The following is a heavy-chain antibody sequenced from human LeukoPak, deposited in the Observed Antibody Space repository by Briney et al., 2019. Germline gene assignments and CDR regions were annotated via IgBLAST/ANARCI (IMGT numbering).Heavy chain of an antibody. CDR3: ARADGGYYDFWSGYSSNWFDP. J-gene: IGHJ5*02. Sequence: ASVKVSCKASGYTFTGYYTHWVRQAPGQGLEWMGWINPNSGGTNYAQKFQGRVTMTRDTSISTAYMELSRLRPDDTAVYYCARADGGYYDFWSGYSSNWFDPWGQGTLVTVSS. V-gene: IGHV1-2*02. CDR1: GYTFTGYY. CDR2: INPNSGGT. D-gene: IGHD3-3*01.